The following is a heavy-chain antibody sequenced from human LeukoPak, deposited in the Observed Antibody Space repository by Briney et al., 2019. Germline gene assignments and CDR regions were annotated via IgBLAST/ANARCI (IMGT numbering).Heavy chain of an antibody. CDR3: ARAHCGGIFVDAFDI. D-gene: IGHD4-23*01. Sequence: SETLSLTCTVSGGSVSSGSYYWSWIRQPPGKGLEWIGYIYYSGSTNYNPSLKSRVTISVDTSKNQFSLKLSSVTAADTAVYYCARAHCGGIFVDAFDIWGQGTMVTVSS. J-gene: IGHJ3*02. CDR1: GGSVSSGSYY. V-gene: IGHV4-61*01. CDR2: IYYSGST.